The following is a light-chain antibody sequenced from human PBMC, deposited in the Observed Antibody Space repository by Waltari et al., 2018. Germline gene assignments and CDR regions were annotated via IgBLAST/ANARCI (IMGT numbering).Light chain of an antibody. Sequence: DIVMTQSPLSLSVTPGAPASIPCRSSQSLLHIKGYNHLDLYLPKPGQSPPLLIYLGSNPAFGVPDRFSGSGSGTDFTLKISRVEAEDVGVYYCMAALETFTFGPGTKVDIK. CDR3: MAALETFT. V-gene: IGKV2-28*01. CDR2: LGS. CDR1: QSLLHIKGYNH. J-gene: IGKJ3*01.